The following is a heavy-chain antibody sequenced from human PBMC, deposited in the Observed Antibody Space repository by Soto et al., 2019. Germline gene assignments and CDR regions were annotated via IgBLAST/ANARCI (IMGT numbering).Heavy chain of an antibody. CDR3: ARAKPAYLGYCSGGSCYTPAFDI. V-gene: IGHV3-7*01. CDR2: IKQDGSEK. Sequence: QPGGSLRLSCAASGFTVSSYWMSWVRQAPGKGLEWVANIKQDGSEKYYVDSVKGRFTISRDNAKNSLYLQMNSLRAEDTAVYYCARAKPAYLGYCSGGSCYTPAFDIWGQGTMVTVSS. J-gene: IGHJ3*02. D-gene: IGHD2-15*01. CDR1: GFTVSSYW.